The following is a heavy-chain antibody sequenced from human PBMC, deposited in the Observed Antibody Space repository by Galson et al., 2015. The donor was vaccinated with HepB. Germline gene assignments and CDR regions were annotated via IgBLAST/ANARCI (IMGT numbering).Heavy chain of an antibody. CDR3: ARRRDGYNYLFRNWYFDL. CDR1: GYSFTSYW. V-gene: IGHV5-10-1*01. J-gene: IGHJ2*01. D-gene: IGHD5-24*01. Sequence: QSGAEVKKPGESLRISCKGSGYSFTSYWISWVRQMPGKGLEWMGRIDPSDSYTNYSPSFQGHVTISADKSISTAYLQWSSLKASDTAMYYCARRRDGYNYLFRNWYFDLWGRGTLVTVSS. CDR2: IDPSDSYT.